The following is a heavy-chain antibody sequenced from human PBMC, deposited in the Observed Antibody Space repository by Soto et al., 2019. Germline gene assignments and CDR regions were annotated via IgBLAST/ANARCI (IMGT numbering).Heavy chain of an antibody. CDR2: ISAYNGNT. CDR1: GYTFTSYG. Sequence: GASVKVSCKASGYTFTSYGISWVRQAPGQGLEWMGWISAYNGNTNYAQKLQGRVTMTTDTSTSTAYMELRSLRSDDTAVYYCARGSDTIFGVVTYYYYGMDVWGQGTTVTVSS. CDR3: ARGSDTIFGVVTYYYYGMDV. V-gene: IGHV1-18*04. D-gene: IGHD3-3*01. J-gene: IGHJ6*02.